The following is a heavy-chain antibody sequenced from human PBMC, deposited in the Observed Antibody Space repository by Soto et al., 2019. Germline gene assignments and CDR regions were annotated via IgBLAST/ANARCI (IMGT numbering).Heavy chain of an antibody. J-gene: IGHJ3*02. D-gene: IGHD3-22*01. CDR3: ARPKPEKYYYDRSGYLHAFDI. CDR1: GGTFSSYA. Sequence: SVKVSCKASGGTFSSYAISWVRQAPGQGLEWMGGIIPIFGTANYAQKFQGRVTITADESTSTAYMELSSLRSEDTAVYYCARPKPEKYYYDRSGYLHAFDIWGQGTMDTVSS. V-gene: IGHV1-69*13. CDR2: IIPIFGTA.